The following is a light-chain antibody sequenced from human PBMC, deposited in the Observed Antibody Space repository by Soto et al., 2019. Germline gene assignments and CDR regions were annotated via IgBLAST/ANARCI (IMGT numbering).Light chain of an antibody. CDR2: GAS. V-gene: IGKV3-15*01. CDR3: QQSNNWRT. J-gene: IGKJ1*01. Sequence: IVWTPSPCTLSLSNEEKAPLSCMASQSVSSSYLAWYQQKPGQAPRLLIYGASTRATGIPARFSGSGSGTEFTLTISSLQSEDLAVYYCQQSNNWRTVGQGTKVDIK. CDR1: QSVSSSY.